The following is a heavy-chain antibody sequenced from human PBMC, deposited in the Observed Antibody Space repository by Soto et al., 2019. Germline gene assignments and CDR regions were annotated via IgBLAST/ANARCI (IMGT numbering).Heavy chain of an antibody. CDR2: INPNSGGT. J-gene: IGHJ4*02. CDR1: GYTFTGYY. CDR3: ARGSSVVVTSHFDY. D-gene: IGHD2-21*02. V-gene: IGHV1-2*02. Sequence: GASVKVSCKASGYTFTGYYMHWVRQAPGQGLEWMGWINPNSGGTNYAQKFQGRVTMTRDTSTSTAYMELRSLRSDDTAVYYCARGSSVVVTSHFDYWGQGTLVTVSS.